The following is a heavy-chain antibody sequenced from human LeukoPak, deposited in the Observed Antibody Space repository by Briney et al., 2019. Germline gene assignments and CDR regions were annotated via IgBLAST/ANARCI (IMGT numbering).Heavy chain of an antibody. CDR1: GFTFSSYA. Sequence: GGSLRLSCAASGFTFSSYAMSWVRQAPGKGLEWVSAISGSGGSTYYADSVKGRFTISRDNAKNSLYLQMNSLRAEDTAVYYCARVMDYFDAFDIWGQGTMVTVSS. J-gene: IGHJ3*02. CDR2: ISGSGGST. V-gene: IGHV3-23*01. CDR3: ARVMDYFDAFDI. D-gene: IGHD2-8*01.